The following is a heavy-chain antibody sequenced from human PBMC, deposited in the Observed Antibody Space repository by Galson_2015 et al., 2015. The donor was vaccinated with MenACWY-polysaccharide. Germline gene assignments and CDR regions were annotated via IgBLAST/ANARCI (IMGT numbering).Heavy chain of an antibody. J-gene: IGHJ6*02. CDR1: GLTFSNNW. CDR3: ARGHYGMDV. CDR2: INSDASST. Sequence: SLRLSCAASGLTFSNNWIHWVRQAPGKGLVWVSRINSDASSTAYADSVKGRFTISRDKSKNSLYLQMHSLRAEDTAVYSCARGHYGMDVWGQGTTVTVSS. V-gene: IGHV3-74*01.